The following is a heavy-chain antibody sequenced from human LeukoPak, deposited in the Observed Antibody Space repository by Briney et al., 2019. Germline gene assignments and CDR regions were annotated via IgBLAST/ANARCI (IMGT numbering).Heavy chain of an antibody. D-gene: IGHD1-7*01. V-gene: IGHV3-23*01. CDR3: AKDWNWAIDY. Sequence: GGSLRLSCAASGFTFSSFAMSWVRQAPGKGLEWASNISGSGRGGRTYYADSVKGRFTISRDNSKNTLFLQMNNLRVEDMAVLYCAKDWNWAIDYWGQGTLVTVSS. CDR1: GFTFSSFA. CDR2: ISGSGRGGRT. J-gene: IGHJ4*02.